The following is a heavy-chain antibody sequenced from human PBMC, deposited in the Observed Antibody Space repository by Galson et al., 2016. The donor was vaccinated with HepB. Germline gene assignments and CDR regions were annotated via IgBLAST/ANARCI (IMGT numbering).Heavy chain of an antibody. Sequence: SETLSLTCRVSGGSVSSPTWWTWVRQSPGKGLEWIGESYHTGTTHYHPSLRRRVTISVDNSKNQFALRLASVTAADTAVYFCASKEWTSTSHYFYGLDVWGQGTTVIVSS. D-gene: IGHD3-3*01. J-gene: IGHJ6*01. CDR1: GGSVSSPTW. V-gene: IGHV4-4*02. CDR2: SYHTGTT. CDR3: ASKEWTSTSHYFYGLDV.